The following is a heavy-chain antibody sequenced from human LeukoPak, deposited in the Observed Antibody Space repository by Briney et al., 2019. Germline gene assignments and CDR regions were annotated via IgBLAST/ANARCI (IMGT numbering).Heavy chain of an antibody. CDR2: IFHAGNT. Sequence: KPSETLSLTCGVSGGSISSNNWWTWVRQPPGKGLEWIGEIFHAGNTNYNPSLKSRVTISLDKSKNQISLTLHSVTAADTAVYYCARGPSGYHNTGGQGTLVTVSS. CDR3: ARGPSGYHNT. D-gene: IGHD5-12*01. V-gene: IGHV4-4*02. J-gene: IGHJ4*02. CDR1: GGSISSNNW.